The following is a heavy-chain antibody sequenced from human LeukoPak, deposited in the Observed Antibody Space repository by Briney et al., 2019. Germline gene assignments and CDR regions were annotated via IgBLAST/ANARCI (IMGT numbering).Heavy chain of an antibody. Sequence: ASETLSLTCTVSGASISSYYWSWIRQPAGKALEWIGRIYVTGSTTYNPSLESRVTMSLDTSKNHFSLKLRSVTAADTAVYYCARHRPYVWGRYREIDYWGQGTLVTVSS. CDR1: GASISSYY. J-gene: IGHJ4*02. CDR3: ARHRPYVWGRYREIDY. CDR2: IYVTGST. D-gene: IGHD3-16*02. V-gene: IGHV4-4*07.